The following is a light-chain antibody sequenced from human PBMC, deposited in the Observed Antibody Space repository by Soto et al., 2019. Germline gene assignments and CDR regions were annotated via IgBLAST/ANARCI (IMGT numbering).Light chain of an antibody. J-gene: IGKJ4*01. V-gene: IGKV3-11*01. Sequence: EILLTQSPVTLSLSPEERATLSCRASQSVSSYLAWYQHKPGQAPRLLIYDASSRATGIPDRFSGSGSGTDFTLAISSLEPEDFAVYYCQQRSNWPLTFGGGTKVDSK. CDR3: QQRSNWPLT. CDR2: DAS. CDR1: QSVSSY.